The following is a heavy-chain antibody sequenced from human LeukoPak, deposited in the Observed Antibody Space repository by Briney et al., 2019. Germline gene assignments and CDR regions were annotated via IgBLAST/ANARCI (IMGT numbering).Heavy chain of an antibody. V-gene: IGHV1-24*01. CDR2: FALEDGEK. CDR3: ATAFAGNLVDD. CDR1: GYTLSDLS. J-gene: IGHJ4*02. Sequence: GASVKVSCKVSGYTLSDLSMHWVRQAPGKGLEWMGSFALEDGEKVYAQKFQGRATMTEDTSTDTAYMELSSLRSEDAAVYYCATAFAGNLVDDWGQGTLVTVSS. D-gene: IGHD1-14*01.